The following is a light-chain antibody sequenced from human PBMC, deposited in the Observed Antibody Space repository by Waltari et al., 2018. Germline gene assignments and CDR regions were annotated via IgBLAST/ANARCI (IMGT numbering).Light chain of an antibody. CDR1: QSISSW. Sequence: DIQMTQSPSTLSASVGERVTITCRASQSISSWLAWYQQKPGKAPKLLMYMTSSLESGVPSRFSGSGSGTEFTLTISSLQPDDFATYYCQQYNNYPITFGGGTKVEIK. CDR2: MTS. CDR3: QQYNNYPIT. V-gene: IGKV1-5*03. J-gene: IGKJ4*01.